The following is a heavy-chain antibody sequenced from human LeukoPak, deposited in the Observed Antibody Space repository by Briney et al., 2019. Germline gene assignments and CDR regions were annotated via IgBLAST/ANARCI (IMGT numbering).Heavy chain of an antibody. CDR3: ARWGVGDVHAFDI. CDR2: TYYRSKWYN. CDR1: GDSVSSNSAA. Sequence: SQTLSLTCAISGDSVSSNSAAWNWIRQSPSRGLEWLGRTYYRSKWYNDYAVSVKSRITINPDTSKNQFSLKLSSVTAADTAVYYCARWGVGDVHAFDIWGQGTMVTVSS. D-gene: IGHD3-10*01. V-gene: IGHV6-1*01. J-gene: IGHJ3*02.